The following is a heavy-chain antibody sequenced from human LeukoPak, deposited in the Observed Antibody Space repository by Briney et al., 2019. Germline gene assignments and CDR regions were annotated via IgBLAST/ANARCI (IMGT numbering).Heavy chain of an antibody. Sequence: GGSLRLSCAASGFTFSTYAMSWVRQAAGKGLEWVSLISGSGGGTYYADCVKGRFTISRDNSKNTLYLQLNSLRVEDTAVYYCAKNRGAGSHYYYHMNVWGKGTTVTVSS. V-gene: IGHV3-23*01. CDR3: AKNRGAGSHYYYHMNV. D-gene: IGHD1-26*01. CDR1: GFTFSTYA. CDR2: ISGSGGGT. J-gene: IGHJ6*03.